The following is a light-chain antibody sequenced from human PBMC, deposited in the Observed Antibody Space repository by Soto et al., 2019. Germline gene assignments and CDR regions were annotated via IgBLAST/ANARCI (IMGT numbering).Light chain of an antibody. CDR1: QSVSSN. CDR2: GAS. Sequence: EIVMTHSPATLSVSPGERATLSCRASQSVSSNLAWYQQKPGQAPRLLIYGASTRATGIPARFSGSGSGTEFTLTISSLQSEDFAVYYCQRYNNWPPTFGQGTKVEIK. CDR3: QRYNNWPPT. J-gene: IGKJ1*01. V-gene: IGKV3-15*01.